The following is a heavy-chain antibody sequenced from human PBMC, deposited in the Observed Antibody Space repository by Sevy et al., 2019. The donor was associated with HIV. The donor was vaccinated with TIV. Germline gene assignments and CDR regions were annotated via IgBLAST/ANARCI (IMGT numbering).Heavy chain of an antibody. Sequence: GGSLRLSCAASGFTFSSYAMHWVRQAPGRGLEWVAVISYDGSNKYYADSVKGRFTISRDNSKNTLYLQMNSLRAEDTAVYYCARDSCSSTSCYFGSYFDYWGQGTLVTVSS. V-gene: IGHV3-30-3*01. D-gene: IGHD2-2*01. CDR2: ISYDGSNK. CDR1: GFTFSSYA. CDR3: ARDSCSSTSCYFGSYFDY. J-gene: IGHJ4*02.